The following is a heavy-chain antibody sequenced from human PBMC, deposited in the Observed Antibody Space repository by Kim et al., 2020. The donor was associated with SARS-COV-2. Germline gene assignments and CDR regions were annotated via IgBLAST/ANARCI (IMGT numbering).Heavy chain of an antibody. J-gene: IGHJ2*01. Sequence: GGSLRLSCTGSGFTFGHSAMSWVRQVPGKGLQWVAGIFGSGSGTYYADSVKGRFTISSDNSQSTVQLQLNDLRADDTAVYYCARNLHVTTVTFYWYFDLWGRGTLVTVSS. CDR3: ARNLHVTTVTFYWYFDL. CDR2: IFGSGSGT. D-gene: IGHD2-21*02. V-gene: IGHV3-23*01. CDR1: GFTFGHSA.